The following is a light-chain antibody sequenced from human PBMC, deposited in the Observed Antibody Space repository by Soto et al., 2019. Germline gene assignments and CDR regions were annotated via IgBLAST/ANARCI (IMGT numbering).Light chain of an antibody. CDR3: SSYTHSTTLV. Sequence: QSVLTQPPSVSGSPGQSVTISCTGTSSDVGSYNSVSWYQQPPGTAPKLMIYDVSNWPSGVPDRFSGSKSGNTASLTISGLQAEDEADYYCSSYTHSTTLVFGGGTKLTVL. CDR1: SSDVGSYNS. J-gene: IGLJ2*01. CDR2: DVS. V-gene: IGLV2-18*02.